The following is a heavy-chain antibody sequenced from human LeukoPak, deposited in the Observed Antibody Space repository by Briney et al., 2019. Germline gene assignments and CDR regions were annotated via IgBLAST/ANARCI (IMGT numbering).Heavy chain of an antibody. CDR3: ARDVLAAPGTFDY. D-gene: IGHD6-13*01. J-gene: IGHJ4*02. Sequence: SETLFLTCTVSGYSISSGYYWGWIRQPPGKGLEWIGSIYHSGSTYYNPSLKSRVTISVDTSKNQFSLKLSSVTAADTAVYYCARDVLAAPGTFDYWGQGALVTVSS. CDR2: IYHSGST. CDR1: GYSISSGYY. V-gene: IGHV4-38-2*02.